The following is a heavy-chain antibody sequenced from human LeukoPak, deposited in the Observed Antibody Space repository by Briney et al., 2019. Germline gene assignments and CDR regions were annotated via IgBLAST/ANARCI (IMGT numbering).Heavy chain of an antibody. J-gene: IGHJ4*02. V-gene: IGHV3-74*01. Sequence: GGSLRLSCAASGFTFSNYWMHWVRQAPGKGLVWVSRINSDGSTTNYADSVKGRFTISRDNAKNTLYQQMSSLRAEDTAVYYCARGGYSDSSTYPPGKVWGQGTLVTVSS. CDR2: INSDGSTT. CDR3: ARGGYSDSSTYPPGKV. CDR1: GFTFSNYW. D-gene: IGHD3-22*01.